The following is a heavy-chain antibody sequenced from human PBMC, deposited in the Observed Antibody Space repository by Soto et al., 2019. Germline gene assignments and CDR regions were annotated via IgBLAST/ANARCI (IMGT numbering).Heavy chain of an antibody. V-gene: IGHV3-13*01. D-gene: IGHD2-8*02. J-gene: IGHJ5*02. CDR1: GFTFSASD. Sequence: EVQLVESGGGLVQPGGSLRLSCAASGFTFSASDMHWVRQTTGGGLEWVAAIGTLHDTYYPNSVKGRFTITRENAKNSLCIQMDSLRAGDTAVYYCTRQASYWHGGGGWLDPWGQGALVIVSS. CDR3: TRQASYWHGGGGWLDP. CDR2: IGTLHDT.